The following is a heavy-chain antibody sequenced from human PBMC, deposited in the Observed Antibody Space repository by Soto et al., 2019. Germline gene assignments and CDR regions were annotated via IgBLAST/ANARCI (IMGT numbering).Heavy chain of an antibody. CDR1: GGSISSGGYY. V-gene: IGHV4-31*03. Sequence: SETLSLTCTVSGGSISSGGYYWSWIRQHPGKGLEWIGYIYYSGSTYYNPSLKSRVTISVDTSKNQFSLKLSSVTAADTAVYYCAXXXEXXXFGDSLXXXFDPXGQGTLVTVSS. D-gene: IGHD3-10*01. CDR3: AXXXEXXXFGDSLXXXFDP. J-gene: IGHJ5*02. CDR2: IYYSGST.